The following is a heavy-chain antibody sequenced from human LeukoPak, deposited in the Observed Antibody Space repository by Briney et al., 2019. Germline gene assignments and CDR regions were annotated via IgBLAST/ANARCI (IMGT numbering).Heavy chain of an antibody. V-gene: IGHV3-21*01. D-gene: IGHD6-19*01. CDR1: GLTFSSYR. Sequence: PGGSLRLSCAASGLTFSSYRMNWVRQAPGKGLEWVSSISSSSSYIYYADSVKGRFTISRDNAKNSLYLQMNSLRAEDTAVYYCARAYSSGWYYWGQGTLVTVSS. CDR2: ISSSSSYI. J-gene: IGHJ4*02. CDR3: ARAYSSGWYY.